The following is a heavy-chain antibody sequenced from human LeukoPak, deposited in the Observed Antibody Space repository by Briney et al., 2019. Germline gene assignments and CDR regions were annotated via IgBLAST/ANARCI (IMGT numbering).Heavy chain of an antibody. Sequence: GGSLRLSNAASGFIFSTYSMNWVRQAPGKGLEWAAIIKQDGSEKYYVDSVKGRLTISRDNAKHSLYLQMNSLRSEDTAVYYCARESWELTYDAFDIWGQGTMVTVSS. CDR2: IKQDGSEK. CDR3: ARESWELTYDAFDI. D-gene: IGHD1-26*01. CDR1: GFIFSTYS. V-gene: IGHV3-7*01. J-gene: IGHJ3*02.